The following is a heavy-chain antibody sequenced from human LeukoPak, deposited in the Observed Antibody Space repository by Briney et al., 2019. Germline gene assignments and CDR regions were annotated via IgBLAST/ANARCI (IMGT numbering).Heavy chain of an antibody. CDR3: ARERYSEGYLLDY. V-gene: IGHV1-2*02. CDR2: INPNSGGT. Sequence: ASVKVSCKASGYTFTGYYLHWVRQAPGQGLEWMGWINPNSGGTSYAQKFQGRVTMTRDTSISTAYMELSSLRSDDTAVYYCARERYSEGYLLDYWGQGTLVTVSS. J-gene: IGHJ4*02. CDR1: GYTFTGYY. D-gene: IGHD1-26*01.